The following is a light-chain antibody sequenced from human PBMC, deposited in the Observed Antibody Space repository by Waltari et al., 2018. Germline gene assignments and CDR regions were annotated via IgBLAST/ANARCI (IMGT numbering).Light chain of an antibody. CDR2: DVT. J-gene: IGLJ1*01. Sequence: QAALTQPPSVSGSPGQSVTISCTGTSSDIGGYNYVSWYQQYPGKAPKLMIYDVTKRPSGFSDRFSGSKSGNTASLTISGLQAEDESDYYCGSYAGSNTYIFGAGTRLTVL. V-gene: IGLV2-11*01. CDR1: SSDIGGYNY. CDR3: GSYAGSNTYI.